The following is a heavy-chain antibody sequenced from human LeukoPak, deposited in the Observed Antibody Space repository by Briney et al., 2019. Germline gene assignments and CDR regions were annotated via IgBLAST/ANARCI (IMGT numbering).Heavy chain of an antibody. CDR2: INPNSGGT. CDR1: GYTFTGYY. Sequence: ASVKVSCKASGYTFTGYYMHWVRQAPGQGLEWMGWINPNSGGTNYAQKFQGRVTMTRDTSISTAYMELSRLRSDDTAVYYCARDPDSAGPIDYWGQGTLVTVSS. D-gene: IGHD6-19*01. J-gene: IGHJ4*02. CDR3: ARDPDSAGPIDY. V-gene: IGHV1-2*02.